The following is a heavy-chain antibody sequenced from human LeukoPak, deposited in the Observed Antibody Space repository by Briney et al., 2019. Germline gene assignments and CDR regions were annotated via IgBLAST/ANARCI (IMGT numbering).Heavy chain of an antibody. V-gene: IGHV3-30*04. D-gene: IGHD6-13*01. J-gene: IGHJ4*02. CDR3: ARDQDGYAAAAGIDY. CDR2: ISYDGSNK. CDR1: GFTFSSYA. Sequence: GGSLRLSCAASGFTFSSYAMHWVRQAPGKGLEWVAVISYDGSNKYYADSVKGRFTISRDNSKNTLYLQMNSLRAEDTAVYYCARDQDGYAAAAGIDYWGQGTLVTVSS.